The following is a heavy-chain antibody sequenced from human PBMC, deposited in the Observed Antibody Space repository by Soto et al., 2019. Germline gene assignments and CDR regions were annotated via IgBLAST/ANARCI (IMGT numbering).Heavy chain of an antibody. D-gene: IGHD3-10*01. CDR2: IYYSGST. J-gene: IGHJ4*01. V-gene: IGHV4-31*03. CDR3: ASHYGSGTYYNFDY. Sequence: SETLSLTCTVSGGSISSGGYYWSWSRQHPGKGLEWIGYIYYSGSTYYNPSLQSRVTISLDTSKNQFSLKLSSVTAADTAVYYCASHYGSGTYYNFDYWGQGTPVT. CDR1: GGSISSGGYY.